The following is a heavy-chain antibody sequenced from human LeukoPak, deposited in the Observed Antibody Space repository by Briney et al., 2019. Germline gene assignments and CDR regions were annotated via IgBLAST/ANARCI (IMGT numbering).Heavy chain of an antibody. CDR1: GFTFSSYE. D-gene: IGHD1-14*01. Sequence: GGSLRLSCAASGFTFSSYEMNWVRQAPGKGLEWVAVISYDGSNKYHADSVKGRFTISRDNSKNTLYLQMNSLRAEDTAVYYCARQRTPYYYYYYYMDVWGKGTTVTVSS. CDR3: ARQRTPYYYYYYYMDV. J-gene: IGHJ6*03. V-gene: IGHV3-30*04. CDR2: ISYDGSNK.